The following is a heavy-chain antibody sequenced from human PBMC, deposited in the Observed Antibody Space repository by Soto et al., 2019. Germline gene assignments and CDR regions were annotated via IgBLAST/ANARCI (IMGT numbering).Heavy chain of an antibody. Sequence: GSLRLSCAASGFTFWTYAMSWVRQAPGKGLEWVSVISGTGGGTSYADSVKGRFTISRDNSKNTLYLQMNSLGVEDTAVYYCARHPPPGYYYDSSGYYGYFQHWGQGTPAPVSS. CDR1: GFTFWTYA. CDR3: ARHPPPGYYYDSSGYYGYFQH. D-gene: IGHD3-22*01. V-gene: IGHV3-23*01. CDR2: ISGTGGGT. J-gene: IGHJ1*01.